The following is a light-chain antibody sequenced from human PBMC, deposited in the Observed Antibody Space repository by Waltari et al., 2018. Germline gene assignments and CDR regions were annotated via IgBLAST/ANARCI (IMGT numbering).Light chain of an antibody. Sequence: QSALTQPASMSGSPGQSITISCTGTSSDYVSWYQKLPDKAPQVIIYDVDKRPSGGSIRVSGSKSGNTASLTISGLQAEDEADYFCSSHTRTNTLEMLFGGGTKVTVL. J-gene: IGLJ2*01. CDR2: DVD. CDR1: SSDY. CDR3: SSHTRTNTLEML. V-gene: IGLV2-14*03.